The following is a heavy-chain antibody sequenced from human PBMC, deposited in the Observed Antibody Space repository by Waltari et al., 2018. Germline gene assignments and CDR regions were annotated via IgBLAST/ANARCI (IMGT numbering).Heavy chain of an antibody. V-gene: IGHV1-69-2*01. Sequence: EVQLVQSGAEVKKPGDTVKIPRKASGSTFTDYSMHWVQQAPGKGLEWMGRVDPEDGETIYAEKFQGRVTITADTSTDTAYMELSSLRSEDTAVYYCATPGATGILDYYMDVWGKGTTVTVSS. CDR3: ATPGATGILDYYMDV. CDR2: VDPEDGET. D-gene: IGHD1-26*01. J-gene: IGHJ6*03. CDR1: GSTFTDYS.